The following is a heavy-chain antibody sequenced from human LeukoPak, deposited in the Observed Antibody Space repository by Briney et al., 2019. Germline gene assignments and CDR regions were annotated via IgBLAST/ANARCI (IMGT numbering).Heavy chain of an antibody. Sequence: ASVKVSCKPSGYTFTSYGISWVRQAPGQGLEWMGWISAYNGNTNYAQKLQGRVTMTTDITTSTAYMELRSLRSDDTAVYYCARGSIWGDGYNSAFDYWGQGTLVTVSS. V-gene: IGHV1-18*01. J-gene: IGHJ4*02. D-gene: IGHD5-24*01. CDR3: ARGSIWGDGYNSAFDY. CDR2: ISAYNGNT. CDR1: GYTFTSYG.